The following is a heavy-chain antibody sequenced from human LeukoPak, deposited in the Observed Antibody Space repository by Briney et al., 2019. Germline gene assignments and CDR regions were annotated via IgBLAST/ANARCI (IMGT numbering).Heavy chain of an antibody. J-gene: IGHJ5*02. D-gene: IGHD2/OR15-2a*01. CDR3: ARGFYEPFDR. CDR1: RASASSST. CDR2: VDNNGST. Sequence: SETLSLTCTVSRASASSSTWNWIRQSPPKGLEWIADVDNNGSTKYNPSLRGRATMSLDTSKNQFQLKLDSVTAAETARYFCARGFYEPFDRWGQGTLVIVST. V-gene: IGHV4-59*02.